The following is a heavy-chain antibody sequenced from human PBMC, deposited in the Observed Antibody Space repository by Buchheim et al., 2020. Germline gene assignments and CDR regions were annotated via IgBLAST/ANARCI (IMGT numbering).Heavy chain of an antibody. D-gene: IGHD6-6*01. V-gene: IGHV3-74*01. CDR2: INRDGSYT. J-gene: IGHJ4*02. Sequence: EVQLVESGGGLVQPGGSLRLSCVASVVTFSSFSMHWVRQAPGKGPVWVSRINRDGSYTTYADSLKGRSTISRDNAKDTQYLQMNSLRAEDTAVYYCARGLTARPRVYYFDYWGQGTL. CDR1: VVTFSSFS. CDR3: ARGLTARPRVYYFDY.